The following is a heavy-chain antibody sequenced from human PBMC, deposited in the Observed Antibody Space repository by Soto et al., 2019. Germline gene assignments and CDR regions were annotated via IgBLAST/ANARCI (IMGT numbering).Heavy chain of an antibody. CDR1: GGSISSYY. J-gene: IGHJ6*02. Sequence: SETLSLTCTVSGGSISSYYWSWIRQPPGKGLEWIGYIYYSGSTNYNPSLKSRVTISVDTSKNQFSLKLSSVTAADTAVYYCARYRPLGGYSSSWYTRYYYGMDVWGQGTTVTVSS. D-gene: IGHD6-13*01. CDR3: ARYRPLGGYSSSWYTRYYYGMDV. V-gene: IGHV4-59*01. CDR2: IYYSGST.